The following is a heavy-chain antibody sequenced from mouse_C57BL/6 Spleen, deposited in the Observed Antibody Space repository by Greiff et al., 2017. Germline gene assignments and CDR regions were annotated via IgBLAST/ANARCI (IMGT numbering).Heavy chain of an antibody. J-gene: IGHJ2*01. CDR3: ARDEDDYDEDYFDY. CDR1: GYTFTSYW. D-gene: IGHD2-4*01. CDR2: LDPNRGGT. Sequence: QVQLQQPGAELVKPGASVKLSCKASGYTFTSYWMHWVKQRPGRGLEWIGRLDPNRGGTKYNEKFKSKATLTVDKPSSTAYMQLSSLTSEDSAVDYCARDEDDYDEDYFDYWGQGTTLTVSS. V-gene: IGHV1-72*01.